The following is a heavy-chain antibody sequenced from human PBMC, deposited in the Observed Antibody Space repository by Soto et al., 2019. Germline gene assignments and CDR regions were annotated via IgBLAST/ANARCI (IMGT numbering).Heavy chain of an antibody. Sequence: PGGSLRLSCAASGFAFSSYWMHWVRQAPGKGLVWVSRINSDGSSTNYADSVKGRFTISRDNAKNTLYLQMNSLRAEDTAVYYCARVWAGKGYYYGMDVWGQGTTVTVSS. CDR1: GFAFSSYW. CDR2: INSDGSST. V-gene: IGHV3-74*01. D-gene: IGHD6-19*01. J-gene: IGHJ6*02. CDR3: ARVWAGKGYYYGMDV.